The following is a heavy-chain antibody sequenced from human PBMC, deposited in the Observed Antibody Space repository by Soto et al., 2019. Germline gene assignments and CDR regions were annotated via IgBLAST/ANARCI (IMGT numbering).Heavy chain of an antibody. CDR1: GYTFTSYD. CDR3: ARGKLHCSGGSCYPY. D-gene: IGHD2-15*01. J-gene: IGHJ4*02. Sequence: GALVKVSCKASGYTFTSYDINWVRQATGQGLEWTGWMNPNSGNTGYAQKFQGRVTMTRNTSISTAYMELSSLRSEDTAVYYCARGKLHCSGGSCYPYWGQGTLVTVSS. CDR2: MNPNSGNT. V-gene: IGHV1-8*01.